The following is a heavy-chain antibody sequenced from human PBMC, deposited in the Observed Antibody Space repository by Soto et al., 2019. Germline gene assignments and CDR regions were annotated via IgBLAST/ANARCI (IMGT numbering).Heavy chain of an antibody. CDR1: GGSISSSSYY. J-gene: IGHJ6*02. CDR2: IYYSGST. Sequence: SQTLSLTCTVSGGSISSSSYYWGCIRQPPGKGLEWIGSIYYSGSTYYNPSLKSRVTISVDTSKNQLSLKLSSVTAADAAVYYCASTAHYDFWSGYYIGYYYYGMDVWGQGTTVTVS. D-gene: IGHD3-3*01. CDR3: ASTAHYDFWSGYYIGYYYYGMDV. V-gene: IGHV4-39*01.